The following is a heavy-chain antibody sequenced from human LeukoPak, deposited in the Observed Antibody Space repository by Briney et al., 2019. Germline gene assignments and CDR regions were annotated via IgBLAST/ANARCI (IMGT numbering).Heavy chain of an antibody. J-gene: IGHJ2*01. Sequence: PGGSLRLSCAASGFTFSSYAMNWVRQAPGKGLEWVSSISGSGSYVYYADSVKGRFAISRDNAKNSLFLQMNSLRAEDTAVYYCARVTDRDYNDFWSAYPTSNWYFDLWGRGTLVTVSS. V-gene: IGHV3-21*01. CDR3: ARVTDRDYNDFWSAYPTSNWYFDL. CDR1: GFTFSSYA. D-gene: IGHD3-3*01. CDR2: ISGSGSYV.